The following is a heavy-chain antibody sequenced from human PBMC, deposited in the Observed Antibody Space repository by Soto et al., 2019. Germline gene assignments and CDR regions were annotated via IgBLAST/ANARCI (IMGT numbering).Heavy chain of an antibody. Sequence: PGGSLRLSCAVSGFTFSSYGMHWVRQAPVKGLEWVAFISYDGSEKYYADSVKGRFTISRDNSKNTLHLQMNSLRAEDTAVFYCAKAGGPTYNYYGVEVWGQGTTVTVSS. D-gene: IGHD1-1*01. CDR3: AKAGGPTYNYYGVEV. CDR2: ISYDGSEK. J-gene: IGHJ6*02. V-gene: IGHV3-30*18. CDR1: GFTFSSYG.